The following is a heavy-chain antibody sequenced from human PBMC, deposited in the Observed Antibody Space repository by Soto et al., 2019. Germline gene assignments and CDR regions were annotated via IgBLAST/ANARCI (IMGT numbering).Heavy chain of an antibody. CDR1: GFSLSTSGVG. J-gene: IGHJ4*02. Sequence: QITLKESGPTLVKPTQTLTLTCTFSGFSLSTSGVGVGWIRHPPGKALEWLALIYWDDDKRYSPSLKSRLTITKDTSKTQVVLTMTNMDPVDTATYYCANGYISGWYRGPFDYWGQGTLVTVSS. D-gene: IGHD6-19*01. CDR2: IYWDDDK. CDR3: ANGYISGWYRGPFDY. V-gene: IGHV2-5*02.